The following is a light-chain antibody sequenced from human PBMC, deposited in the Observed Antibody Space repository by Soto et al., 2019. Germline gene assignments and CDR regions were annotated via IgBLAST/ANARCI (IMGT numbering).Light chain of an antibody. Sequence: EIVLTQSPGTLSLSPGERATLSCRASQSVSSSYLAWYQHKPGQGPRLLIYGASSRATGIPDRFSGSGSGTDFTLTISRLEPEDFALYYCQKYVSSFTFGPGTKVDIK. V-gene: IGKV3-20*01. CDR1: QSVSSSY. J-gene: IGKJ3*01. CDR3: QKYVSSFT. CDR2: GAS.